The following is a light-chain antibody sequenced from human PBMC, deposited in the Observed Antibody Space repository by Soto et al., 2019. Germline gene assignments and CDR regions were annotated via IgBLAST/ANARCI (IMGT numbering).Light chain of an antibody. CDR1: QSVSDN. CDR3: QQSNNWPYT. V-gene: IGKV3-15*01. Sequence: EIVMTQSPATLSVSPGERATLSCRASQSVSDNLAWYQQKPGQAPRLLSYGASTRATGIPARFSGSGSGTEFTLTISSLQSEDFAVYYCQQSNNWPYTFGQGTKVDIK. J-gene: IGKJ2*01. CDR2: GAS.